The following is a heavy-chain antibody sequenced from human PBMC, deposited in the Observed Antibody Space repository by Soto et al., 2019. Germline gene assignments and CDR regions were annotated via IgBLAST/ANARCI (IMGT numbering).Heavy chain of an antibody. V-gene: IGHV4-59*01. D-gene: IGHD3-9*01. CDR3: ARVTDVLRYFDWLLSLPSDYYYYYYMDV. J-gene: IGHJ6*03. CDR2: IYYSGST. CDR1: GGSISSYY. Sequence: PSETLSLTCTVSGGSISSYYWSWIRQPPGKGLEWIGYIYYSGSTNYNPSPKSRVTISVDTSKNQFSLKLSSVTAADTAVYYCARVTDVLRYFDWLLSLPSDYYYYYYMDVWGKGTTVTVSS.